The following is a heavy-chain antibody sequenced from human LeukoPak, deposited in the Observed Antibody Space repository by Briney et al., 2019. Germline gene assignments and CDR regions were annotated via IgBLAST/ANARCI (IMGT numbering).Heavy chain of an antibody. D-gene: IGHD3-10*01. CDR1: GGTFSSYA. Sequence: ASVQVSCQASGGTFSSYAISWVRQAPGQGLEWMGGIIPIFGTANYAQKFQGRVTITTDESTSTAYMELSSLRSEDTAVYYCARGPGIAMVRGNYMDVWGKGTTVTVSS. V-gene: IGHV1-69*05. CDR3: ARGPGIAMVRGNYMDV. CDR2: IIPIFGTA. J-gene: IGHJ6*03.